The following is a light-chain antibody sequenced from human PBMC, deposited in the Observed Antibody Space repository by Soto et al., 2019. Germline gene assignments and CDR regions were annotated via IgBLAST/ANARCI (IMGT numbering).Light chain of an antibody. CDR2: DVT. CDR3: SSYTSSGTLV. J-gene: IGLJ1*01. V-gene: IGLV2-14*03. CDR1: SSDVCGYNY. Sequence: QSVLTQPASVSGSPGQSINISCTGTSSDVCGYNYVSWYQHHPGKAPKLMIYDVTDRPSGVSNRFSGSKSGNTASLTISGLQAEDEADYYCSSYTSSGTLVFGTGTKVTVL.